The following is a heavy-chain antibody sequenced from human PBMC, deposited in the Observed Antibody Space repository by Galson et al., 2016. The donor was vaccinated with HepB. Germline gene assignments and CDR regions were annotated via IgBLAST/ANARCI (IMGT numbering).Heavy chain of an antibody. D-gene: IGHD2-15*01. CDR3: ARECCNGGSCYPGVY. V-gene: IGHV4-61*02. J-gene: IGHJ4*02. Sequence: TLSLTCTVSGDSFSSGSHYWSWTRQPAGKGLEWIGRIYTSGSTNYNPSLKSRVTISVDTSKNQFSLKLSSVTAVDTAVYYCARECCNGGSCYPGVYWGQGTLVTVSS. CDR1: GDSFSSGSHY. CDR2: IYTSGST.